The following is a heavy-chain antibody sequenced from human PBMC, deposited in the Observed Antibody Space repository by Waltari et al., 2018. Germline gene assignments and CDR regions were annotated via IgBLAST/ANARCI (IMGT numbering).Heavy chain of an antibody. Sequence: QLQLQESGPGLVKPSETLSLTCTVSGGSISSSSYYWGWIRQPPGKGLEWIGSIYYSGVTYSNPSLKTLLTISVDTSKNQFSLKLSSVTAADTAVYYCARLGIAARLLVSHYYGMDVWGQGTTVTVSS. CDR2: IYYSGVT. D-gene: IGHD6-6*01. V-gene: IGHV4-39*01. CDR1: GGSISSSSYY. J-gene: IGHJ6*02. CDR3: ARLGIAARLLVSHYYGMDV.